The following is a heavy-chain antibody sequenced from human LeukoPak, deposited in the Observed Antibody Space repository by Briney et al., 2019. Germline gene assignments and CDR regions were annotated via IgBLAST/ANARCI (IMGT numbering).Heavy chain of an antibody. CDR1: GFTFSSYS. V-gene: IGHV3-21*01. CDR2: ISSSSSYI. Sequence: GGSLRLSCAASGFTFSSYSMNWVRQAPGKGLEWVSSISSSSSYIYYADSVKGRFTISRDNAKNSLYLQMNSLRAEDTAVYYCAREDSYSRYFDYWGQGTLVTVSS. CDR3: AREDSYSRYFDY. J-gene: IGHJ4*03. D-gene: IGHD1-26*01.